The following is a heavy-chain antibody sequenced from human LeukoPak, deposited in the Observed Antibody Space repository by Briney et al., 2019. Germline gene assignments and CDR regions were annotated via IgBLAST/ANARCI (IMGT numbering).Heavy chain of an antibody. CDR1: GYTFTGYY. CDR3: ARDPRGVFRPPLLDY. D-gene: IGHD6-13*01. J-gene: IGHJ4*02. Sequence: ASVKVSCKASGYTFTGYYMHWVRQAPGQGLEWMGWINPNSGGTNYAQKFQGRVTMTRDTSISTAYMELSRLRSDDTAVYYCARDPRGVFRPPLLDYWGQGTLVTVSS. CDR2: INPNSGGT. V-gene: IGHV1-2*02.